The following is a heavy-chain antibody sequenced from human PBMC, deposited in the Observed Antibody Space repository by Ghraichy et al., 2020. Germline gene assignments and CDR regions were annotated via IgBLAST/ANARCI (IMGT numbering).Heavy chain of an antibody. D-gene: IGHD1-26*01. CDR2: SSFGGDAQ. Sequence: GGSLRLSCAASGFTLSGYNMHWVRQAPGTGLEWVAISSFGGDAQYYADSVKGRFTISRDFSETTLFLQMNSLSVEDTALYYCAKDLGASAIKSWGQGTLGSVSS. V-gene: IGHV3-30*18. CDR1: GFTLSGYN. J-gene: IGHJ5*02. CDR3: AKDLGASAIKS.